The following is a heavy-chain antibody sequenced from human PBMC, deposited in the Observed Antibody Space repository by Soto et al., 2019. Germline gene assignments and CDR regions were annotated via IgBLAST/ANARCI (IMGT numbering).Heavy chain of an antibody. Sequence: QVQLVESGGGVVQPGRSLRLSCAASGFSFTTYVMHWVRQAPDKGLEWVAVISHDGSYKYYGDAVKGRFTISRDTSKKAVYLEMNTMRPENTAVYYCAKGLLAIVGTTLPRDAFNIWGQGTMVTVSS. J-gene: IGHJ3*02. CDR2: ISHDGSYK. D-gene: IGHD1-26*01. CDR1: GFSFTTYV. CDR3: AKGLLAIVGTTLPRDAFNI. V-gene: IGHV3-30*18.